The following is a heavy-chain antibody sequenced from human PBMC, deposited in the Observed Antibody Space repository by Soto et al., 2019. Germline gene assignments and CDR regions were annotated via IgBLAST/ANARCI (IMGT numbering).Heavy chain of an antibody. J-gene: IGHJ6*02. CDR3: ARAGVQRRLHYYYYYGMDV. CDR1: GFTFSDHY. V-gene: IGHV3-72*01. CDR2: TRNKANSYTT. Sequence: EVQLVESGGGLVQPGGSLRLSCAASGFTFSDHYMDWVRQAPGKGLEWVGRTRNKANSYTTEYAASVKGRFTISRDDSKNSLYLQMNSLKTEDTAVYYCARAGVQRRLHYYYYYGMDVWGQGTTVTVSS. D-gene: IGHD6-25*01.